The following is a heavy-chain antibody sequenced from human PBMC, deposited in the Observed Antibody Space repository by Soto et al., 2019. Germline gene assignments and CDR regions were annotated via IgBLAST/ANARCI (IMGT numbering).Heavy chain of an antibody. Sequence: ASVKVSCKASGYTFTSYYMHWVRQAPGQGLEWMGIINPSGGSTSYAQKFQGRVTMTRDTSTSTVYMELSSLRSEDTAVYYCARGHIVVVTARPTYYFDYWGQGTLVTVCS. CDR1: GYTFTSYY. D-gene: IGHD2-21*02. V-gene: IGHV1-46*01. J-gene: IGHJ4*02. CDR3: ARGHIVVVTARPTYYFDY. CDR2: INPSGGST.